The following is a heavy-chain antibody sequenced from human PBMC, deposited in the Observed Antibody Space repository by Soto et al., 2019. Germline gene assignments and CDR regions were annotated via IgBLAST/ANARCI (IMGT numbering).Heavy chain of an antibody. CDR3: AKSTGGSSWYPPDH. D-gene: IGHD6-13*01. CDR1: GFIFTSYG. CDR2: TANDGSAQ. Sequence: QVQLVESGGGVVQPGGSLRLSCAASGFIFTSYGMQWVRQSPGEGLEWVATTANDGSAQYYADSVKGRFTISRDNSKNTLFLQIDSLRPEDTGVYYCAKSTGGSSWYPPDHWGQGTVVTVSS. J-gene: IGHJ4*02. V-gene: IGHV3-30*18.